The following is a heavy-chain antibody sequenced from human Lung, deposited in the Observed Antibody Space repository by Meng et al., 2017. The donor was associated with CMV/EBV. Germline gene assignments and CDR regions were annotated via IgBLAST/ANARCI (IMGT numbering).Heavy chain of an antibody. Sequence: QWQLQGAGPGLVRPSETLSLTCSVSGGSISSSTYYWAWIRQPPGKGLEWIGSLYDSGSTYYHPSLKSRVTISVDTSKTYFSLKLRSVTAADTAVYYCARDLEYWGQGTLVTVSS. CDR2: LYDSGST. V-gene: IGHV4-39*07. J-gene: IGHJ4*02. D-gene: IGHD1-1*01. CDR1: GGSISSSTYY. CDR3: ARDLEY.